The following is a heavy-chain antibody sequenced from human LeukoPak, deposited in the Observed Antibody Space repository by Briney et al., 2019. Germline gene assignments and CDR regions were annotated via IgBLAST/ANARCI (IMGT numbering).Heavy chain of an antibody. CDR1: GFTFSSYA. V-gene: IGHV3-53*01. Sequence: GGSLRLSCAASGFTFSSYAMSWVRQAPGKGLEWVSIIYSASSTYYADSVKGRFTISRDNSKNTLYLQMNSLRAEDTAVYYCARVRGGGFDNWGQGTLVTVSS. J-gene: IGHJ4*02. CDR3: ARVRGGGFDN. CDR2: IYSASST. D-gene: IGHD2-15*01.